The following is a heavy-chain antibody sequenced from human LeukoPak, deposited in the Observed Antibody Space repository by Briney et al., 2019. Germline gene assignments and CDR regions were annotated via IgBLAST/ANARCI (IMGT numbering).Heavy chain of an antibody. CDR1: GYSFTSYW. J-gene: IGHJ4*02. Sequence: RSGESLKISCKGSGYSFTSYWIGWVRQMPGKGLEWMGIIYPGDSDTRYSPSFQGQVTISADKSISTAYLQWSSLKASDTAMYYCARPPGVWGSYGPYFDYWGQGTLVTVSS. D-gene: IGHD3-16*01. CDR3: ARPPGVWGSYGPYFDY. V-gene: IGHV5-51*01. CDR2: IYPGDSDT.